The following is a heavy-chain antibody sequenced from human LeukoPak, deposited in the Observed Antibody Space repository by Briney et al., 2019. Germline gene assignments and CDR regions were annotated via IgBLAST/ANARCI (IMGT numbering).Heavy chain of an antibody. Sequence: GGSLRLSCAVSGFTFSSYWMSWVRQAPGKGLEWVANIKQDGSEKYYVDSVKGRFTISRDNAKNSLYLQMNSLRAEDTAVYYCAKVGKVGFGESNWFDPWGQGTLVTVSS. CDR3: AKVGKVGFGESNWFDP. CDR1: GFTFSSYW. V-gene: IGHV3-7*01. CDR2: IKQDGSEK. J-gene: IGHJ5*02. D-gene: IGHD3-10*01.